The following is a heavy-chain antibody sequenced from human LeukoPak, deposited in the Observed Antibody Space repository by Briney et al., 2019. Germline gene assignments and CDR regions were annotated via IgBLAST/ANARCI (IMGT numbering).Heavy chain of an antibody. CDR2: IGPGDDT. CDR1: GFTFSNYA. Sequence: EGSLRLSCAASGFTFSNYAMGWVRQAPRKGLEWVSVIGPGDDTHYADSVKGRFSISRDNSKSTLFLQMNSLRAEDTAVYYCARNPSRRPIDYWGQGTLVTVSS. V-gene: IGHV3-23*01. J-gene: IGHJ4*01. CDR3: ARNPSRRPIDY. D-gene: IGHD6-6*01.